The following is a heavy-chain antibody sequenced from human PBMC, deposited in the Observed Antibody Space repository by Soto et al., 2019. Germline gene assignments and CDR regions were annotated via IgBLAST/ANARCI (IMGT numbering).Heavy chain of an antibody. V-gene: IGHV3-33*01. CDR1: GFTFSSYG. J-gene: IGHJ4*02. CDR2: IWYDGSNK. Sequence: GGSLRLSCAASGFTFSSYGMHWVRQAPGKGLEWVAVIWYDGSNKYYADSVKGRFTISRDNSKNTLYLQMNSLRAEDTAVYYCARDKLAARPTGFFGYWGQGTLVTVSS. CDR3: ARDKLAARPTGFFGY. D-gene: IGHD6-6*01.